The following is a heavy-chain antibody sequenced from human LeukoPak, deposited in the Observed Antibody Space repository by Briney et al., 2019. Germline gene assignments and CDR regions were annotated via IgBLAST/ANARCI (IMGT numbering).Heavy chain of an antibody. Sequence: PGGSLRLSCAASGVTFSRCWMNWVRQAPGKGLEWVASIKDDGSEKYYVDSAKGRFTISRDNAKNSLYLQMNSLRAEDTAVYFCARDHGWLQFDYWGQGTLVTVSS. CDR3: ARDHGWLQFDY. V-gene: IGHV3-7*05. CDR1: GVTFSRCW. CDR2: IKDDGSEK. J-gene: IGHJ4*02. D-gene: IGHD5-24*01.